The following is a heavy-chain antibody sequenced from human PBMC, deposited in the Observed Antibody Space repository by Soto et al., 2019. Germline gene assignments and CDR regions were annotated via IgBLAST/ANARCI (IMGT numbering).Heavy chain of an antibody. CDR2: IYYSGST. CDR3: ARAMYYYGSGSSGIWFDP. D-gene: IGHD3-10*01. V-gene: IGHV4-59*08. Sequence: SETLSLTCTVSGGSISSYYWSWIRPPPGKGLEWIGYIYYSGSTNYNPSLKSRVTISVDTSKNQFSLKLSSVTAADTAVYYCARAMYYYGSGSSGIWFDPWGQGTLVTVSS. CDR1: GGSISSYY. J-gene: IGHJ5*02.